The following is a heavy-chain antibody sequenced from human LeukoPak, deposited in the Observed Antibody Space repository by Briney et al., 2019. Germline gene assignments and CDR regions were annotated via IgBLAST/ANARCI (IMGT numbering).Heavy chain of an antibody. D-gene: IGHD3-3*01. J-gene: IGHJ5*02. V-gene: IGHV4-34*01. CDR3: ARVTYYDLWSASGENSGFDP. Sequence: SETLSLTCAVYGGSFSGYYWSWIRQPPGKGLEWIGEINHSGSTNYNPSLKSRVTISVDTSKNQFSLKLSSVTAADTAVYYCARVTYYDLWSASGENSGFDPWGQGTLVTVSS. CDR2: INHSGST. CDR1: GGSFSGYY.